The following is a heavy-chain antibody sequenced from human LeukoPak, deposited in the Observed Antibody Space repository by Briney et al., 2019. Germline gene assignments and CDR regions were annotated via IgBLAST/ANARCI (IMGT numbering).Heavy chain of an antibody. V-gene: IGHV1-2*02. CDR2: NNPNSGGT. D-gene: IGHD1-26*01. CDR3: ARDRGIGRYDAFDI. Sequence: ASVKVSCKASGYTLTGYYMHWVRQAPGQGIEWMGWNNPNSGGTNYAQKFQGRVTMTSDTSISTAYMELSRLTSDDTAVYYCARDRGIGRYDAFDIWGQGTMVTDSS. CDR1: GYTLTGYY. J-gene: IGHJ3*02.